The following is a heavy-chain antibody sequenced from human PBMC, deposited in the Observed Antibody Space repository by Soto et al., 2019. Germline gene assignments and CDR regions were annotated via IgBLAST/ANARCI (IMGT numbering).Heavy chain of an antibody. D-gene: IGHD6-19*01. CDR3: AKDGSGEQWLDELSYYYYYYGMDV. CDR1: GFTFSSYA. J-gene: IGHJ6*02. Sequence: EVQLLESGGGLVQPGGSLRLSCAASGFTFSSYAMSWVRQAPGKGLEWVSAISGSGGSTYYADSVKGRFTISRDNSKNTLYLQMNSLRAEDTAVYYCAKDGSGEQWLDELSYYYYYYGMDVWGQGTTVTVSS. CDR2: ISGSGGST. V-gene: IGHV3-23*01.